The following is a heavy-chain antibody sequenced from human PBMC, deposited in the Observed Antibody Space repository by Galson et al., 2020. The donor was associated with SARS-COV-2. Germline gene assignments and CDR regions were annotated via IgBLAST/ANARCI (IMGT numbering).Heavy chain of an antibody. Sequence: GESLKISCAASGFTFSSYAMHWVRQAPGKGLEWVAVISYDGSNKYYADSVKGRFTISRDNSKNTLYLQMNSLRAEDTAVYYCAREGIREFDAFDIWGQGTMVTVSS. CDR3: AREGIREFDAFDI. CDR1: GFTFSSYA. V-gene: IGHV3-30*04. D-gene: IGHD3-10*01. J-gene: IGHJ3*02. CDR2: ISYDGSNK.